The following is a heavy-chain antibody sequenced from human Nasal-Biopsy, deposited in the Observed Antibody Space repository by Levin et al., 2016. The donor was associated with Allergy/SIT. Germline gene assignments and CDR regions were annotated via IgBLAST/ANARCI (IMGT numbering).Heavy chain of an antibody. CDR1: GFTFEEDG. J-gene: IGHJ6*02. CDR2: IQEDGSEK. V-gene: IGHV3-7*03. CDR3: AREGGGSGGEYTLEEHGLDA. D-gene: IGHD3-10*01. Sequence: GGSLRLSCAASGFTFEEDGMSWVRQVPGKGLEWVASIQEDGSEKHIVDSVKGRFTISRDSGKNSLHLQMNGLSAEDTAVYYCAREGGGSGGEYTLEEHGLDAWGHGTTVIVSS.